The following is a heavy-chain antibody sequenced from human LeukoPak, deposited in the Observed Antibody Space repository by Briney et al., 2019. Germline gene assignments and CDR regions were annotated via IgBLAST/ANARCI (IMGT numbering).Heavy chain of an antibody. CDR3: ARLPRGYYFDY. D-gene: IGHD1-26*01. CDR2: IYHSGST. J-gene: IGHJ4*02. Sequence: SETLSLTCTVSGYSISSGYYWGWIRQPPGQGLEWIGSIYHSGSTYYNPSLKSRVTISVDTSKNQFSLKLSSVTAADTAVYYCARLPRGYYFDYWGQGTLVTVSS. CDR1: GYSISSGYY. V-gene: IGHV4-38-2*02.